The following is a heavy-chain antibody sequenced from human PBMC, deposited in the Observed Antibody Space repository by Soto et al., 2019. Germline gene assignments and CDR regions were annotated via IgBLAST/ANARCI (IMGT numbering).Heavy chain of an antibody. J-gene: IGHJ4*02. CDR2: ISGGGDST. CDR3: AKEGPWRGYDY. Sequence: EVQLLESGGGLVQPGGSPRFSCAASGFTFSSYAMSWVRQAPGKGLQWVSAISGGGDSTYYADSVKGRFTISRDNSKNTLYLQMNSLRAEDTVVYYCAKEGPWRGYDYWGQGTLVTVSS. V-gene: IGHV3-23*01. CDR1: GFTFSSYA. D-gene: IGHD3-10*01.